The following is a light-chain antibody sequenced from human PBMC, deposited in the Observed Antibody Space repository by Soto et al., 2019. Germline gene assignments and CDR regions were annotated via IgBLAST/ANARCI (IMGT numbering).Light chain of an antibody. Sequence: DIMITQSPDSLSVSLGERATINCKSSQSVLYSSNNRNYLAWYQQKPRQPPKLLIYWASTRESGVPSRFSGSGSGTDFTLTIASLQPDDFATYYCQQYETFSGTFGPGTKVDIK. CDR3: QQYETFSGT. V-gene: IGKV4-1*01. CDR2: WAS. CDR1: QSVLYSSNNRNY. J-gene: IGKJ1*01.